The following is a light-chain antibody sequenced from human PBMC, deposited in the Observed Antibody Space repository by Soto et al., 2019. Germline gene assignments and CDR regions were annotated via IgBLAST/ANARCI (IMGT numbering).Light chain of an antibody. CDR3: QQYYSTPPL. J-gene: IGKJ2*01. CDR2: WAS. V-gene: IGKV4-1*01. Sequence: DIVMTQSPDSLAVSLGERATINCKSSQSVLYSSNNKNYLAWYQQKPRQPPKLLIYWASTRESGVPDRFSGGESGTDFTLTISSLQAEDVAVYYCQQYYSTPPLFGQGTKLEIK. CDR1: QSVLYSSNNKNY.